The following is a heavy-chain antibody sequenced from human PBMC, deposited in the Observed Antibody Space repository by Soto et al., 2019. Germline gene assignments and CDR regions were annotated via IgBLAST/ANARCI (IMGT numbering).Heavy chain of an antibody. J-gene: IGHJ4*02. D-gene: IGHD6-19*01. V-gene: IGHV3-7*01. CDR3: ARHIAVAAPRYAFDC. Sequence: GGSLRLSCAASGFTFSSYWMSWVRQAPGKGLEWVANIKQDGSEKYYVDSVKGRFTISRDNAKNSLYLQMNGLRAEDTAVYYCARHIAVAAPRYAFDCWGQGTLVTVSS. CDR2: IKQDGSEK. CDR1: GFTFSSYW.